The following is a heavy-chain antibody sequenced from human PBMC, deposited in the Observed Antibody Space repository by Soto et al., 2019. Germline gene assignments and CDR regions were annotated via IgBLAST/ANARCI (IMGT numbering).Heavy chain of an antibody. D-gene: IGHD2-21*02. CDR1: GFTFSDYY. CDR2: ISTSSTST. V-gene: IGHV3-11*06. J-gene: IGHJ4*02. Sequence: PGGSLRLSCAASGFTFSDYYMSWIRQAPGKGLEWVSYISTSSTSTKYADSVKGRFAVSRDNAKNSLFLQMNNLRAEDTAVYYCARTARDLDYWGQGTPVTVSS. CDR3: ARTARDLDY.